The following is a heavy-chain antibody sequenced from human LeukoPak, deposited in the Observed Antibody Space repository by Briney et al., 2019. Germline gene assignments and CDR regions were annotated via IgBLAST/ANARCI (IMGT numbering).Heavy chain of an antibody. CDR2: MNPNSGNT. D-gene: IGHD3-10*01. J-gene: IGHJ3*02. CDR1: GYTFTSYD. Sequence: ASVKVSCKASGYTFTSYDINWVRQATGQGLEWMGWMNPNSGNTGYAQKFQGRVTMTRDTSTSTVYMELSNLRSEDTAVYYCASDPYGSGSRHDAFDIWGQGTMVTVSS. V-gene: IGHV1-8*01. CDR3: ASDPYGSGSRHDAFDI.